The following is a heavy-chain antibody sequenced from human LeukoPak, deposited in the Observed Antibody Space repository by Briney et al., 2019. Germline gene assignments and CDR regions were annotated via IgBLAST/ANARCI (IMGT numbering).Heavy chain of an antibody. Sequence: GGSLRLSCAASGFTFSDYYMTWIRQAPGKGLEWVSYISSSGNSIYYADSVKGRFTISRDNAKNTLYLQMNSLRAEDTAVYYCAKDVGFLQVGDYYYYMDVWGKGTTVTVSS. J-gene: IGHJ6*03. V-gene: IGHV3-11*04. CDR2: ISSSGNSI. CDR1: GFTFSDYY. D-gene: IGHD3-16*01. CDR3: AKDVGFLQVGDYYYYMDV.